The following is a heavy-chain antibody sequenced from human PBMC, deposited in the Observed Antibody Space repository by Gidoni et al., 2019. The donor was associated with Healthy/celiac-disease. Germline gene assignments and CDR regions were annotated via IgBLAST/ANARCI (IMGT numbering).Heavy chain of an antibody. V-gene: IGHV3-53*01. Sequence: EVQLVASGGGLIQPGGSLRLSCAASGFTVSSNYMSWVRQAPGKGLEWVSVIYSGGSTYYADSVKGRFTISRDNSKNTLYLQMNSLRAEDTAVYYCARGGVLRFLEWPYLANAFDIWGQGTMVTVSS. J-gene: IGHJ3*02. D-gene: IGHD3-3*01. CDR3: ARGGVLRFLEWPYLANAFDI. CDR1: GFTVSSNY. CDR2: IYSGGST.